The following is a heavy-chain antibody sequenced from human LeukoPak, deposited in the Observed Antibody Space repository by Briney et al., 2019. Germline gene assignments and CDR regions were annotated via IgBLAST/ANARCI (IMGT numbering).Heavy chain of an antibody. V-gene: IGHV4-31*03. J-gene: IGHJ2*01. CDR3: ARDLEAHYYDSSGYAGSYWYFDL. CDR2: IYYSGST. D-gene: IGHD3-22*01. Sequence: PSETLSLTCTVSGGSISSGGYYWSWIRQHPGKGLEWIGYIYYSGSTYYNPSLESRLTISVDTSKNQFSLKLSSVTAADTAVYYRARDLEAHYYDSSGYAGSYWYFDLWGRGTLVTVSS. CDR1: GGSISSGGYY.